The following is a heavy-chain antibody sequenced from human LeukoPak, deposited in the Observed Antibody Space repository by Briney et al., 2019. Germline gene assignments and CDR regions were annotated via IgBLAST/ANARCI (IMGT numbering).Heavy chain of an antibody. CDR1: GGSISSGDYY. CDR2: IYYSGST. D-gene: IGHD3-3*01. Sequence: SQTLSLTCTVSGGSISSGDYYWSWIRQPPGKGLEWIGYIYYSGSTYYNPSLKSRVTISVDTSKNQFSLKLSSVTAADTAVYYCARAPLLYDFWSDYRYYMDVWGKGTTVTVSS. CDR3: ARAPLLYDFWSDYRYYMDV. V-gene: IGHV4-30-4*08. J-gene: IGHJ6*03.